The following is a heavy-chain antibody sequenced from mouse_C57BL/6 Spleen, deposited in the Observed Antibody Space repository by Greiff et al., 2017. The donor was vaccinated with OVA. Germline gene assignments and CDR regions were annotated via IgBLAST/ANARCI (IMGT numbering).Heavy chain of an antibody. Sequence: EVQRVASGGGLVKPGGSLKLSCAASGFTFSDYGMHWVRQAPEKGLEWVAYISSGSRTIYYADTGKGRFTISRDNAKNPLFLQMTSLRSEDTAMYYCARKAYGSSYVRYFDVWGTGTTVTGSS. CDR2: ISSGSRTI. J-gene: IGHJ1*03. CDR1: GFTFSDYG. V-gene: IGHV5-17*01. CDR3: ARKAYGSSYVRYFDV. D-gene: IGHD1-1*01.